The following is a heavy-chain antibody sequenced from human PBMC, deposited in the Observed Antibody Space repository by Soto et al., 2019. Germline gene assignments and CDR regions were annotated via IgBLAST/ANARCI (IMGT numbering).Heavy chain of an antibody. J-gene: IGHJ5*01. V-gene: IGHV6-1*01. D-gene: IGHD1-26*01. CDR1: GDSVPTNSAT. Sequence: SQTLSLTCAISGDSVPTNSATWNWFRQSPSRGLEWLGRTYYRSKWYNDYAVSVKSRITISPDTSKNQFSLHLNSVTPEDTAVYYCVRLIGNSWLDFWGQGTLVTVSS. CDR2: TYYRSKWYN. CDR3: VRLIGNSWLDF.